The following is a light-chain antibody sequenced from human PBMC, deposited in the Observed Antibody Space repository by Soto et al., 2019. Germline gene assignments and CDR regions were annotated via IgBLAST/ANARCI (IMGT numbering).Light chain of an antibody. CDR3: QQYNSYPLT. CDR2: KAS. V-gene: IGKV1-5*03. J-gene: IGKJ4*01. CDR1: QSISSW. Sequence: DIQMTQSPYILSASVGDRVTITCRASQSISSWLAWYQQKPGKAPNLLIYKASSLESGVPARFSGSGSGTEFTLTISSLQPDDFATYYCQQYNSYPLTFGGGTKVEIK.